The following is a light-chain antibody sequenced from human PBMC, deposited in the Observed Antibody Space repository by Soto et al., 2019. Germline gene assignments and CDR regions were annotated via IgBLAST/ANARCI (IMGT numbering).Light chain of an antibody. Sequence: QSVLTQPASVSGSPGQTITISCTGTSSDVGYCHCVSWYQQHPAKAPKLLIYEVNNRPSGVSNRFSGSKSGNTASLTISGLQAEDEADYYCSSFTTSRTYVFGTGTKLTVL. V-gene: IGLV2-14*01. CDR1: SSDVGYCHC. CDR2: EVN. J-gene: IGLJ1*01. CDR3: SSFTTSRTYV.